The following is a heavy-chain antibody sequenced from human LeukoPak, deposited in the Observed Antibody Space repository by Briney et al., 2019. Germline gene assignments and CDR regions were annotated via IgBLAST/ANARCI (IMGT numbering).Heavy chain of an antibody. D-gene: IGHD3-10*01. CDR2: INHSGST. CDR1: GGSFSGYY. Sequence: PSETLSLTCAVYGGSFSGYYWSWIRQPPGKGLEWIGEINHSGSTNYNPSLKSRVTISVDTSKNQFSLKLSSVTAADTAVYYCARVSRVVYGMDVWGQGTTVTVSS. CDR3: ARVSRVVYGMDV. V-gene: IGHV4-34*01. J-gene: IGHJ6*02.